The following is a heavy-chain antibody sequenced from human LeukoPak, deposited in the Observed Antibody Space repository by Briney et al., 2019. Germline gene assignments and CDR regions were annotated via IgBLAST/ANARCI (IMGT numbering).Heavy chain of an antibody. CDR2: IYTSGST. D-gene: IGHD4-23*01. Sequence: SETLSLTCTVSGGSISSYYWSWIRQPPGKGLEWIGYIYTSGSTNYNPSLKSRVTISVDTSKNQFSLKLSSVTAADTAVYYCARSDYGGNQYYFGYWGQGTLVTVSS. J-gene: IGHJ4*02. V-gene: IGHV4-4*09. CDR3: ARSDYGGNQYYFGY. CDR1: GGSISSYY.